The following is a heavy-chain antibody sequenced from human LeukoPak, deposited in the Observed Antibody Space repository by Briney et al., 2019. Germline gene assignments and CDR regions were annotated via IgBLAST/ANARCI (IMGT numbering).Heavy chain of an antibody. CDR2: IHHNGNT. J-gene: IGHJ4*02. CDR1: GGSISDFY. D-gene: IGHD4-23*01. Sequence: SETLSLTCTVYGGSISDFYWNWIRQAPGKGLGWIGEIHHNGNTNYNPSLKSRVTMSIDTSMNQFSLKLTSVTAADTAVYYCARPSPRWYDYWGQGTLVTVSS. V-gene: IGHV4-34*01. CDR3: ARPSPRWYDY.